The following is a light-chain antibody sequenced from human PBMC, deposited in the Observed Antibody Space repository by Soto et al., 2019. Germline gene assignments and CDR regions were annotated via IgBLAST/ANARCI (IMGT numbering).Light chain of an antibody. V-gene: IGKV1-27*01. J-gene: IGKJ4*01. CDR1: QSISSW. CDR2: AAS. CDR3: QKYNSAPLS. Sequence: EIKMTQSPSTLAAYVRDRVTITCRASQSISSWLAWYQQKPGKAPKLLIYAASTLQAGVPSRFSGSGSGTDFTLTISSLQPEDVAAYYCQKYNSAPLSCGGGTKVDIK.